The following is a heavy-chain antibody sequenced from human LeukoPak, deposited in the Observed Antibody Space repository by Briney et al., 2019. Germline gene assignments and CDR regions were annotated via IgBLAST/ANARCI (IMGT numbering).Heavy chain of an antibody. CDR2: INHSGST. CDR1: GGSFSGYY. J-gene: IGHJ4*02. D-gene: IGHD6-19*01. V-gene: IGHV4-34*01. CDR3: ASYYSSGWYHLNY. Sequence: PSETLSLTCAVYGGSFSGYYWSWIRQPPGKGLEWIGEINHSGSTNYNPSLKSRVTISVDTSKNQFSLKLSSVTAADTAVYYCASYYSSGWYHLNYWGQGTLVTVSS.